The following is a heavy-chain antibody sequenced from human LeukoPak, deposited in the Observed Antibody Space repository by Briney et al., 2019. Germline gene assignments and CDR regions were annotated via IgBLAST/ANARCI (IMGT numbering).Heavy chain of an antibody. D-gene: IGHD3-22*01. CDR2: ISGSGGST. CDR1: GFTFSSYA. CDR3: ARAQYYYDSSGYPYWYFDL. V-gene: IGHV3-23*01. Sequence: GGSLRLSCAASGFTFSSYAMNWVRQAPGKGLEWVSAISGSGGSTYYADSVKGRFTISRDNSKNTLYLQMNSLRAEDTAVYYCARAQYYYDSSGYPYWYFDLWGRGTLVTVSS. J-gene: IGHJ2*01.